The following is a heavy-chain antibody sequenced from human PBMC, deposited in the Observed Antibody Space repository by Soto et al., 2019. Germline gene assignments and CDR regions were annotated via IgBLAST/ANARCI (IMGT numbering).Heavy chain of an antibody. CDR2: ISYSGTT. J-gene: IGHJ5*02. Sequence: SETLSLTFTVSGDSISSNNNYWSWIRQPPGEGLEWIGFISYSGTTSYSPSLKSRVAISLDTSKNQFSLSLSSVTAADTAVYYCARGRGYSYGLDPWGQGTLVTVS. V-gene: IGHV4-30-4*01. CDR1: GDSISSNNNY. CDR3: ARGRGYSYGLDP. D-gene: IGHD5-18*01.